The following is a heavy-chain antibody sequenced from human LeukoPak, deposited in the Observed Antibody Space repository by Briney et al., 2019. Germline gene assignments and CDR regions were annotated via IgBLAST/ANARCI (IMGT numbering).Heavy chain of an antibody. V-gene: IGHV3-21*01. D-gene: IGHD3-3*01. CDR3: ARDSYDFWSGYKGYFDY. Sequence: GGPLRLSCAASGFTFSSYSMNWVRQAPGKGLEWVSSISSSSSYIYYADSVKGRFTISRDNAKNSLYLQMNSLRAEDTAVYYCARDSYDFWSGYKGYFDYWGQGTLVTVSS. CDR1: GFTFSSYS. CDR2: ISSSSSYI. J-gene: IGHJ4*02.